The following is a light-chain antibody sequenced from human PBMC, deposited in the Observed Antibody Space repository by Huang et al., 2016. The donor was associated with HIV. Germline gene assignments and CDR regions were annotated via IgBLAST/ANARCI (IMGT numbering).Light chain of an antibody. CDR1: QSVSSSH. V-gene: IGKV3-20*01. J-gene: IGKJ1*01. CDR2: GAS. Sequence: EIVLTQSPGTLSLSPGERATLSCRASQSVSSSHLAWYQQKAGQSPRLLIYGASSRASGTPNRLSGSGSGTDFTLTISRLDPEDFAVYYCQQYGTSTSTFGQGTRVEVK. CDR3: QQYGTSTST.